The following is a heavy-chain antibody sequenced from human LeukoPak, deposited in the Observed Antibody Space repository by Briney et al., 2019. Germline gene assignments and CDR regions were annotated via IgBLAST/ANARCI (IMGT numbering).Heavy chain of an antibody. CDR3: AKMRRYSGYDCFDY. V-gene: IGHV3-7*03. J-gene: IGHJ4*02. CDR1: GFTFRNYY. Sequence: PGGSLRLSCVASGFTFRNYYMHWVRQVPGKGLEWVANIKQDGSEKYYVDSVKGRFTISRDNAKNSLYLQMNSLRAEDTAVYYCAKMRRYSGYDCFDYWGQGTLVTVSS. CDR2: IKQDGSEK. D-gene: IGHD5-12*01.